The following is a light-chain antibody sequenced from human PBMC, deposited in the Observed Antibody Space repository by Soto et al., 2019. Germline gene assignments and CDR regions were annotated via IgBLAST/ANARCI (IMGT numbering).Light chain of an antibody. Sequence: DIQMTQSPSTLSASVGDRVTITCRASQSISSWLAWYQQKPGKAPKLLIYDASSLESGVPSRFSGSGSGTEFTLTITSLQPDDLATYYCQQSNSYSAFTFGPGTKVDIK. CDR1: QSISSW. J-gene: IGKJ3*01. CDR2: DAS. CDR3: QQSNSYSAFT. V-gene: IGKV1-5*01.